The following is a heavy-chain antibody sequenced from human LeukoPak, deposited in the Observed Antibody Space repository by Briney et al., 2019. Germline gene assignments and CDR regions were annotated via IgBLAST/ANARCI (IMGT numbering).Heavy chain of an antibody. D-gene: IGHD3-22*01. CDR3: ARSRVRDTYYYDSSGQPTNWYFDL. J-gene: IGHJ2*01. CDR2: ISAYNGNT. Sequence: VASVKVSCKASGYTFTSYGISWVRQAPGQGVEWMGWISAYNGNTNYVPKLQGRVTMTTDTSTSTAYMELRSLRSDDTAVYYCARSRVRDTYYYDSSGQPTNWYFDLWGRGTLVTVSS. V-gene: IGHV1-18*01. CDR1: GYTFTSYG.